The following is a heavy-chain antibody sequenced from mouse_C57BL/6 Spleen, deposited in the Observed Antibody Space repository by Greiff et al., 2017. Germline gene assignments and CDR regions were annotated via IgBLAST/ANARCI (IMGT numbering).Heavy chain of an antibody. CDR2: IDPNSGGT. CDR3: AREGYDGWAWFAY. CDR1: GYTFTRYW. D-gene: IGHD2-2*01. J-gene: IGHJ3*01. Sequence: VQPKGFGAELFKPGASVKLFLKAFGYTFTRYWMPLVKQRPGRGLEWVGRIDPNSGGTKYNEKVKSKATLTVDKPSSTAYMQLSSLTSEDSAVYYCAREGYDGWAWFAYWGQGTLVTVSA. V-gene: IGHV1-72*01.